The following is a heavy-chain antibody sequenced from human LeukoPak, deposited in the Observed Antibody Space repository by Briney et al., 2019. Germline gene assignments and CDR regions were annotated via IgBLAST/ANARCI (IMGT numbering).Heavy chain of an antibody. D-gene: IGHD2-2*01. CDR3: ARDQVVVVPAAPYYYGMDV. CDR1: GYTFTSYG. Sequence: GASVKVSCKASGYTFTSYGISWVRQAPGQGLEWMGWISAYNGNTNSAQKLQGRVTMTTDTSTSTAYMELRSLRSDDTAVYYCARDQVVVVPAAPYYYGMDVWGQGTTVTVSS. J-gene: IGHJ6*02. CDR2: ISAYNGNT. V-gene: IGHV1-18*01.